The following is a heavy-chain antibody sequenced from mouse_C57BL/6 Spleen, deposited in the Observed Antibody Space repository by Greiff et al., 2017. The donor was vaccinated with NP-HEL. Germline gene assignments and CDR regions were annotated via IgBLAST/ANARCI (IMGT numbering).Heavy chain of an antibody. CDR3: ARGSYGNYGAY. CDR1: GYTFTSYW. Sequence: VQLQQSGAELVKPGASVKLSCKASGYTFTSYWMHWVKQRPGQGLEWIGMIHPNSGSTNYNEKFKSKATLTVDKSSSTAYMQLSSLTSEDSAVYYCARGSYGNYGAYWGQGTLVTVSA. V-gene: IGHV1-64*01. J-gene: IGHJ3*01. D-gene: IGHD2-1*01. CDR2: IHPNSGST.